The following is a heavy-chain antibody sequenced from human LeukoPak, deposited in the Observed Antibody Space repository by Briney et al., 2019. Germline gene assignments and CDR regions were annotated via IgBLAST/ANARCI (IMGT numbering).Heavy chain of an antibody. CDR2: ISYSGST. CDR3: ARGTLEGEWLLYYYYGMDV. Sequence: KPSETLSLTCTVSGGSISSGGYYWSWIRHHPGKGLEWIGYISYSGSTYYNPSLKSRVTISVDMSKNQFSLKLSSVTAADTAVYYCARGTLEGEWLLYYYYGMDVWGQGTTVTVSS. D-gene: IGHD3-3*01. J-gene: IGHJ6*02. V-gene: IGHV4-31*02. CDR1: GGSISSGGYY.